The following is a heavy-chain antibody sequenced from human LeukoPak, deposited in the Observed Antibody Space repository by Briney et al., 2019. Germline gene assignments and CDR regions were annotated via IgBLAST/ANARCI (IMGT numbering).Heavy chain of an antibody. CDR1: GFTFSSYE. D-gene: IGHD6-19*01. CDR2: ISSSGSTI. J-gene: IGHJ5*02. Sequence: GGSLRLSCAASGFTFSSYEMNWVRQAPGKGLEWVPYISSSGSTIYYADSVKGRFTISRNNAKNSLYLQMNSLRAEDTAVYYCAKPYSSGWDNWFGPWGQGTLVTVSS. V-gene: IGHV3-48*03. CDR3: AKPYSSGWDNWFGP.